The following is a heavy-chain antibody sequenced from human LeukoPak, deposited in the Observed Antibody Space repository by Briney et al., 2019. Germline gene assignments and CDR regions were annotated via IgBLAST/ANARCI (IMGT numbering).Heavy chain of an antibody. Sequence: SQTLSLTCAISVDSVSSSGVAWNWIRQSPSRGLEWLGKTYYASQWSHEYALSVKSRITINPDTSKNQFSLQLNSVTPEDTAVYYGTGGRNSAFDHWGQGTLVTVSS. D-gene: IGHD1-14*01. J-gene: IGHJ4*02. CDR2: TYYASQWSH. V-gene: IGHV6-1*01. CDR1: VDSVSSSGVA. CDR3: TGGRNSAFDH.